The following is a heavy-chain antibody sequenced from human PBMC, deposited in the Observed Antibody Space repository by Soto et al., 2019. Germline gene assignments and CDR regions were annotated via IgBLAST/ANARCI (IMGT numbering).Heavy chain of an antibody. V-gene: IGHV4-30-4*01. CDR1: GGSISSGDYY. CDR2: IYYSGST. D-gene: IGHD2-2*01. J-gene: IGHJ5*02. Sequence: QVQLQESGPGLVKPSQTLSLTCTVSGGSISSGDYYWSWIRQPPGKGLEWIGYIYYSGSTYYNPSLKSRVTISVETSKNQFSLKLRSVTAADTAVYYCARATIVLVPAAMVSHWFDPWGQGTLVTVSS. CDR3: ARATIVLVPAAMVSHWFDP.